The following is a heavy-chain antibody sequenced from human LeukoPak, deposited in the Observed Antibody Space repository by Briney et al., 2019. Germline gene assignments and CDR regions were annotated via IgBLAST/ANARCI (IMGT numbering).Heavy chain of an antibody. CDR1: GGTFSSYA. Sequence: ASVKVSCKASGGTFSSYAISWVRQAPGQGLEWMGGIIPIFGTANYAQKFQGRVTITTDESTSTAYMELSSLRSEDTAVYYCARSPSGSRGKAFDPWGQGTLVTVSS. D-gene: IGHD1-26*01. CDR3: ARSPSGSRGKAFDP. V-gene: IGHV1-69*05. CDR2: IIPIFGTA. J-gene: IGHJ5*02.